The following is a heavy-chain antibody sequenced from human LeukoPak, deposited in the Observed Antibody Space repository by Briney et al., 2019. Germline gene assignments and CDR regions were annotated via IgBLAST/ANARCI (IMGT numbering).Heavy chain of an antibody. Sequence: GGSLRLSCAASGFTFSSYAMSWVRQAPGKGLEWVSAISDSGGSTYYADSVKGRFTISRDNSKNTLYLQMNSLRAEDTAVYYCARGSKKHIVVVTAIPPFDYWGQGTLVTVSS. D-gene: IGHD2-21*02. CDR3: ARGSKKHIVVVTAIPPFDY. CDR2: ISDSGGST. CDR1: GFTFSSYA. V-gene: IGHV3-23*01. J-gene: IGHJ4*02.